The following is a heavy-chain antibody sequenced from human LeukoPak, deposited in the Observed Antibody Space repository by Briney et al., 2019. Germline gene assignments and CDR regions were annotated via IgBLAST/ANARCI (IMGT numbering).Heavy chain of an antibody. V-gene: IGHV3-74*01. CDR1: GFTFSSYA. Sequence: GGSLRLSCAASGFTFSSYAMSWVRQAPGKGLMWVSRINSDGSSTTYADSVKGRFTISRDNAKNTLYLQMNSLRAEDTAVYYCARDRSGNYLYWGQGTLVTVSS. D-gene: IGHD1-26*01. CDR3: ARDRSGNYLY. J-gene: IGHJ4*02. CDR2: INSDGSST.